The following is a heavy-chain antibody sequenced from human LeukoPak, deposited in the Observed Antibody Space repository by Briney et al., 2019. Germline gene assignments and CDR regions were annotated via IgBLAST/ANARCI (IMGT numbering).Heavy chain of an antibody. V-gene: IGHV3-53*01. D-gene: IGHD1-26*01. Sequence: PGGSLRLSCAASGLTVINTYMSWVRQAPGKGLEWVSVIYSGGSTYYADSVKGRFTISRDNSKNTLYLQMNSLRAEDTAVYYCAGDSSGSPLFHFDYWGQGTLVTVSS. CDR2: IYSGGST. J-gene: IGHJ4*02. CDR1: GLTVINTY. CDR3: AGDSSGSPLFHFDY.